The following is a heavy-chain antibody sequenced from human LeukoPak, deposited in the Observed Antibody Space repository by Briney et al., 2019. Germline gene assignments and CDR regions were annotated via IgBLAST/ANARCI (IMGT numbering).Heavy chain of an antibody. D-gene: IGHD2-15*01. CDR1: GFTFNNYG. Sequence: GGSLRLSCAASGFTFNNYGMHWVRQAPGKGLEWVAFIRYDGSNKYYADSVKGRFTISRDNSKNTLYLQMNSLRAEDTAVYYCAKERGYCSGGSCYRSIFFDYWGQGTLVTVSS. V-gene: IGHV3-30*02. CDR3: AKERGYCSGGSCYRSIFFDY. J-gene: IGHJ4*02. CDR2: IRYDGSNK.